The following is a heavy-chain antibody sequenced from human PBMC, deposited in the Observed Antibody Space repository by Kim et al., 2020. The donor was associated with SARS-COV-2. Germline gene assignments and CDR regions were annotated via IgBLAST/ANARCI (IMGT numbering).Heavy chain of an antibody. CDR2: INAGSGNT. CDR1: GYTFSNYA. Sequence: ASVKVSCKASGYTFSNYAMHWVRQAPGQRLEWMGWINAGSGNTEYSQKFQGRLIITRDTSASTAYMELSSLRSEDTAVYYCARGGAVLRLLGWLSSYFDYWGQGTLVTVSS. J-gene: IGHJ4*02. CDR3: ARGGAVLRLLGWLSSYFDY. D-gene: IGHD3-3*01. V-gene: IGHV1-3*01.